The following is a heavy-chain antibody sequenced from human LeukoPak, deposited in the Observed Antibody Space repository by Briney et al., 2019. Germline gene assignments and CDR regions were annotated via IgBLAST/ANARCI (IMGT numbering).Heavy chain of an antibody. J-gene: IGHJ3*02. Sequence: PSETLSLTCAVYGGSFSGYYWSWIRQPPGKELEWIGEINHSGSTNYNPSLKSRVTISVDTSKNQFSLKLNSVTAADTAVYYCAREPRHCSGATCYMIRAFDIWGQGTMVTVSS. CDR3: AREPRHCSGATCYMIRAFDI. D-gene: IGHD2-15*01. CDR1: GGSFSGYY. V-gene: IGHV4-34*01. CDR2: INHSGST.